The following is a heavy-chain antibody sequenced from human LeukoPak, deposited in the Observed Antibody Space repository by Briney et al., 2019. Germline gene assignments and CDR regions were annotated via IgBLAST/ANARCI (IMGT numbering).Heavy chain of an antibody. V-gene: IGHV3-23*01. CDR2: ISPNGVIT. J-gene: IGHJ4*02. CDR3: AKDDAWLQFGD. CDR1: GGSISTNSYY. Sequence: ETLSLTCSVSGGSISTNSYYWGWLRQPPGKGLEWVSGISPNGVITYYADSVKGRFTISRDNSKGTVYLQMNSLRPEDTAVYYCAKDDAWLQFGDWGRGALVIVSS. D-gene: IGHD5-24*01.